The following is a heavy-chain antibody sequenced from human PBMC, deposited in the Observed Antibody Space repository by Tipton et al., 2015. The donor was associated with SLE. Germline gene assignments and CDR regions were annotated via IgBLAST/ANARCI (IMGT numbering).Heavy chain of an antibody. J-gene: IGHJ5*02. CDR1: GYSISSGYY. V-gene: IGHV4-38-2*02. Sequence: GLVKPSETLSLTCAVSGYSISSGYYWGWIRQPPGKGLEWIGSIHQSGNTYFNPTLESRVPMSMDTSKNHFSLNLSSVTAADTAVYYCAREGPARNNRFDPWGQGTLVTVSS. D-gene: IGHD2-2*01. CDR3: AREGPARNNRFDP. CDR2: IHQSGNT.